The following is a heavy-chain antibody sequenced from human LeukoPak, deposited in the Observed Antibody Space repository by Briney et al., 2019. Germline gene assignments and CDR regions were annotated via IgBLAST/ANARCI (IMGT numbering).Heavy chain of an antibody. J-gene: IGHJ4*02. D-gene: IGHD3-22*01. Sequence: PSETLSLTCTVSGGSISSYYWSWIRQPPGKGLDWIGYIYYSGSTNYNPSLKSRVTISVDTSKNQFSLKLSSVTAADTAVYYCARGSGWSAGVVDYWGQGTLVTVSS. V-gene: IGHV4-59*01. CDR2: IYYSGST. CDR3: ARGSGWSAGVVDY. CDR1: GGSISSYY.